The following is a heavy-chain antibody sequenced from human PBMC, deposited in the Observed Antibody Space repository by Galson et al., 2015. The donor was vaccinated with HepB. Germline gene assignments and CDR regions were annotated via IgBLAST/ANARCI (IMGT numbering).Heavy chain of an antibody. V-gene: IGHV4-39*01. CDR3: ARQRYSSHDFDY. J-gene: IGHJ4*02. Sequence: ETLSLTCSVSGGSISSTSYYWGWIRQPPGKGLEWIGSIYYSGSTYYNPSLKSRVTISVDTSKNQFSLKLSSVTAADTAVYYCARQRYSSHDFDYWGQGTLVTVSS. CDR1: GGSISSTSYY. D-gene: IGHD6-19*01. CDR2: IYYSGST.